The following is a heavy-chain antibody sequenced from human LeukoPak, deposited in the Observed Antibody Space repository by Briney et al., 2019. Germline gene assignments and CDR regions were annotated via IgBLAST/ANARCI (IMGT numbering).Heavy chain of an antibody. V-gene: IGHV4-39*01. CDR2: VYYDGTS. D-gene: IGHD5-24*01. Sequence: SETLSLTCTVSGGSINSHSYYWGWIRQPPGKGLEWIGSVYYDGTSYSNPSLKTRVGVFIDTSRDQFSLDLDFVTAADTALYYCVRHISTNTGYFDSCGQGTLVSVSS. CDR3: VRHISTNTGYFDS. J-gene: IGHJ4*02. CDR1: GGSINSHSYY.